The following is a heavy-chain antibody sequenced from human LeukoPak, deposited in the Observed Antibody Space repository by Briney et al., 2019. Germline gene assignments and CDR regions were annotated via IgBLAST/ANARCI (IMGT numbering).Heavy chain of an antibody. CDR2: VSGGSSNT. V-gene: IGHV3-23*01. CDR1: GFTFSNYA. J-gene: IGHJ4*02. D-gene: IGHD1-26*01. CDR3: AKEASGYSFSDW. Sequence: GGSLRLSCVASGFTFSNYAMSWVRQASGKGLEWVSAVSGGSSNTYYADSVKGRFTISRDNSKNTLYLQMNSLRADDTAIYYCAKEASGYSFSDWWGQGTLVTVSS.